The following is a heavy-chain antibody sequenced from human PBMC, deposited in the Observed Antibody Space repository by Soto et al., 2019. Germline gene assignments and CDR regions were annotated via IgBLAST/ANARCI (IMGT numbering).Heavy chain of an antibody. CDR1: GFTFSNYA. Sequence: GGSLRLSCAASGFTFSNYAMNWVRQAPGKGLEWVSVFSGSGATTYYADSVQGRFTISRDNSRNTLYLQMNSLRTEDTAVYYCAKSFLWCQSLSRYLLAYCGQGSLVTVSS. V-gene: IGHV3-23*01. D-gene: IGHD2-8*01. CDR2: FSGSGATT. J-gene: IGHJ4*02. CDR3: AKSFLWCQSLSRYLLAY.